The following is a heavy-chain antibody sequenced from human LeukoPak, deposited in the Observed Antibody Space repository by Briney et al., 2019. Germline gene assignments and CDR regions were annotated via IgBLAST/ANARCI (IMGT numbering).Heavy chain of an antibody. Sequence: PGRSLRLSCAASGFTFDDYAMHWVRQAPGKGLEWVPGISWNSGSIGYADSVKGRFTISRDNAKNSLYLQMNSLRAEDTALYYCAKDIEAGYSYGFDFDYWGQGTLVTVSS. V-gene: IGHV3-9*01. D-gene: IGHD5-18*01. CDR2: ISWNSGSI. CDR3: AKDIEAGYSYGFDFDY. J-gene: IGHJ4*02. CDR1: GFTFDDYA.